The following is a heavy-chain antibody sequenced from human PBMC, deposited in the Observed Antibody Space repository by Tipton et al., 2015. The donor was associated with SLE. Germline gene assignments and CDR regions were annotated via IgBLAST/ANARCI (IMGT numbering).Heavy chain of an antibody. CDR2: IYGGGGT. Sequence: SLRLSCAASGVSVSATYMSWVRQAPGKGLEWDSVIYGGGGTSYADSGKGRFTISRDNSKNTLYLQMNSLRAEDTAVYYCARDPHDCGDYGAFDIWGQGTMVTVSS. CDR3: ARDPHDCGDYGAFDI. CDR1: GVSVSATY. J-gene: IGHJ3*02. V-gene: IGHV3-66*01. D-gene: IGHD4-17*01.